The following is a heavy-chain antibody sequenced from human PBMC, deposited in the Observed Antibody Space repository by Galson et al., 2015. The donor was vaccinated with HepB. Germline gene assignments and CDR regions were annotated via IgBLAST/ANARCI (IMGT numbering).Heavy chain of an antibody. V-gene: IGHV1-2*06. D-gene: IGHD2-8*01. CDR1: GFMFTGYY. Sequence: SVKVSCKASGFMFTGYYLHWVRQVPGQRLEWMGRINPDGGATDSAQRFQGRVTMTTDKSTSTAYMDLRSLTSDDTAVYFCARGLGVVLEDAFDIWGQGTMVTVSS. CDR2: INPDGGAT. CDR3: ARGLGVVLEDAFDI. J-gene: IGHJ3*02.